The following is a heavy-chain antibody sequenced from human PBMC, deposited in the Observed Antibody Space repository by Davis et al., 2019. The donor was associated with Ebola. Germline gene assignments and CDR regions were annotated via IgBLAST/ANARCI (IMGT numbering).Heavy chain of an antibody. CDR1: GGSISSYY. J-gene: IGHJ6*02. CDR3: ARAQGAGGQQLAYYYYYGMDV. V-gene: IGHV4-59*01. D-gene: IGHD6-13*01. CDR2: IYYSGST. Sequence: PSETLSLTCTVSGGSISSYYWSWIRQPPGKGLEWIGYIYYSGSTNYNPSLKSRVTISVDTSKNQFSLKLSSVTAADTAVYYCARAQGAGGQQLAYYYYYGMDVWGQGTTVTVSS.